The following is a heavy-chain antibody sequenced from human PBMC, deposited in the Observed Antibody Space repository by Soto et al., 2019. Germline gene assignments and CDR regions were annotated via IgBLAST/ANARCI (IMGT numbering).Heavy chain of an antibody. CDR3: ARRFEDPYGSGGGTDWFDP. D-gene: IGHD3-10*01. CDR2: IYYSGST. CDR1: GGSISSSSYY. V-gene: IGHV4-39*01. Sequence: QLQLQESGPGLVKPSETLSLTCTVSGGSISSSSYYWGWIRQPPGKGLEWIGSIYYSGSTYYNPSLKSRVTISVDTSKNQFSLKLSSVTAADTAVYYCARRFEDPYGSGGGTDWFDPWGQGTLVTVSS. J-gene: IGHJ5*02.